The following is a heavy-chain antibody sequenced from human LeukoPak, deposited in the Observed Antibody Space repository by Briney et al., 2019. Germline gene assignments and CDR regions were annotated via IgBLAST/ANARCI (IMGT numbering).Heavy chain of an antibody. Sequence: PGGSLRLSCAASEFSVGSNYMTWVRQAPGKGLECVSLIYSGGSTYYADSVKGRFTISRDNSKNTLYLHMNSLRAEDTAVYYCAKGYYYDNSGESYFDYWGQGTLVTVSS. CDR3: AKGYYYDNSGESYFDY. CDR2: IYSGGST. D-gene: IGHD3-22*01. V-gene: IGHV3-66*01. CDR1: EFSVGSNY. J-gene: IGHJ4*02.